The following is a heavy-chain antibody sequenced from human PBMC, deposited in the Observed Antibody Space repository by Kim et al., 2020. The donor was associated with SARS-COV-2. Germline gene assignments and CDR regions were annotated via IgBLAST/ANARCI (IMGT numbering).Heavy chain of an antibody. D-gene: IGHD3-22*01. CDR3: ARFYYDSSGYYWGGFDP. Sequence: ASVKVSCKASGYTFTSYDINWVRQATGQGLEWMGWMNPNSGNTGYAQKFQGRVTMTRNTSISTAYMELSSLRSEDTAVYYCARFYYDSSGYYWGGFDPWGQGTLVTVSS. V-gene: IGHV1-8*01. CDR2: MNPNSGNT. J-gene: IGHJ5*02. CDR1: GYTFTSYD.